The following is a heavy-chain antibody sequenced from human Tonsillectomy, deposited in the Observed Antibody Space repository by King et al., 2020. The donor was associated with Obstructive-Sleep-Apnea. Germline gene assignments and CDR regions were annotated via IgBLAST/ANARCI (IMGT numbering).Heavy chain of an antibody. D-gene: IGHD2-21*02. CDR1: GGSISSYY. V-gene: IGHV4-59*01. CDR3: ARVNVVTAILLYAFDI. Sequence: PLQESGPGLVKPSETLSLKCTVSGGSISSYYWSWLRQPPGKGLQWIGYIYYSGSTNYNPSLQSRVTISVDTSKNQFSLKLSSVTAADTAVYYCARVNVVTAILLYAFDIWGQGTMVTVSS. CDR2: IYYSGST. J-gene: IGHJ3*02.